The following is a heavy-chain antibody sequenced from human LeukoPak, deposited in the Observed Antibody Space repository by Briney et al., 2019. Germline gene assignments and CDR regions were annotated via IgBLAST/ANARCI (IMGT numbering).Heavy chain of an antibody. CDR1: GGSFSGYY. D-gene: IGHD6-13*01. J-gene: IGHJ4*02. CDR3: ARVRGGAAAGISEDY. CDR2: INHSGST. V-gene: IGHV4-34*01. Sequence: SETLSLTCAVYGGSFSGYYWSWIRQPPGKGLEWIGEINHSGSTNYNPSLMSRVTISVDTSKNQFSLKLSSVTAADTAVYYCARVRGGAAAGISEDYWGQGTLVTVSS.